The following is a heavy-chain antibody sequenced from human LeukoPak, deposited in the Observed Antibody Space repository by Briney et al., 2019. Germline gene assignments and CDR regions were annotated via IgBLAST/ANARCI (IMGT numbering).Heavy chain of an antibody. V-gene: IGHV3-23*01. J-gene: IGHJ4*02. CDR1: GFTLSSYA. CDR2: LGISGDYA. CDR3: ARSGLSRFGF. Sequence: GGSLRLSCVASGFTLSSYAVSWVRQAPGKGLQWVSSLGISGDYAWYAGSVKGRFTISRDSSKNTLYLQMNRLGAEDTAVYYCARSGLSRFGFWGQGTLVTVSS. D-gene: IGHD2/OR15-2a*01.